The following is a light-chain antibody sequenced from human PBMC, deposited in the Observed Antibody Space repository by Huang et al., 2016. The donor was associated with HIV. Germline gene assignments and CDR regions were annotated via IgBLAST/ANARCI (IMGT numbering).Light chain of an antibody. CDR3: LHSTQHPYT. V-gene: IGKV2D-29*01. Sequence: DIVMTHTPLSLSVIPGQSASISCKPRQSFLHDAGKTYLYWYLQKPGQPPQLLIYEVSNRFSGVPDRFSGSGSGTDFTVKISRGEAEDVGVYYCLHSTQHPYTFGQGTKLEIK. CDR2: EVS. J-gene: IGKJ2*01. CDR1: QSFLHDAGKTY.